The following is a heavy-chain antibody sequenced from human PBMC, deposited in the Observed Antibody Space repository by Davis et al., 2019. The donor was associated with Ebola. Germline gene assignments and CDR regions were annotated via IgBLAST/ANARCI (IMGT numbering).Heavy chain of an antibody. CDR3: ARDSGWSGVVS. V-gene: IGHV3-7*03. Sequence: PGGSLRLSCTSSGFTFSTYWMSWVRQAPGKGLEWVANIKQDGSDKNYVDSVKGRFTISRDNAKNSLYLQMNSLRAEDTAVYYCARDSGWSGVVSWGQGTLVTVSS. CDR1: GFTFSTYW. J-gene: IGHJ5*01. D-gene: IGHD6-19*01. CDR2: IKQDGSDK.